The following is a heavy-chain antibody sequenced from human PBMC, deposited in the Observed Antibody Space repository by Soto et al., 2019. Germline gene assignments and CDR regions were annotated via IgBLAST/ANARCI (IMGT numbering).Heavy chain of an antibody. V-gene: IGHV5-51*01. J-gene: IGHJ4*02. CDR3: ARPYCSSTDCYSPPDY. CDR2: IYPDDSDT. D-gene: IGHD2-2*01. CDR1: GYSFANYW. Sequence: GESLKISCKVSGYSFANYWIGWVRQMPGKGLEWMGIIYPDDSDTRYSPSFQGQVTISADKSISTAYLQWSSLKASDTAMYYCARPYCSSTDCYSPPDYWGQGTLVTVSS.